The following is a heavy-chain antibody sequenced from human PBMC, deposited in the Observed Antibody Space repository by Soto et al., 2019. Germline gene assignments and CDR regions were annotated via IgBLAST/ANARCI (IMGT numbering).Heavy chain of an antibody. J-gene: IGHJ6*02. Sequence: GGSLRLSCAASGFTFSSYAMHWVRQAPGKGLEWVAVISYDGSNKYYADSVKGRFTISRDNSKNTLYLQMNSLRAEDTAVYYCAREHVLLWFGETYGMDVWGQGTTVTVSS. D-gene: IGHD3-10*01. CDR3: AREHVLLWFGETYGMDV. V-gene: IGHV3-30-3*01. CDR1: GFTFSSYA. CDR2: ISYDGSNK.